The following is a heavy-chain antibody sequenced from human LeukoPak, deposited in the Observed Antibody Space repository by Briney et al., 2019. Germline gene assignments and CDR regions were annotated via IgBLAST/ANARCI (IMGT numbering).Heavy chain of an antibody. J-gene: IGHJ4*02. V-gene: IGHV3-23*01. D-gene: IGHD6-19*01. CDR1: GFTFSSYG. Sequence: GGSLRLSCAASGFTFSSYGMHWVRQAPGKGLEWVSVISGSGGSTDYADSVKGRFTISRDNSKNTLYLQMNSLRAEDTAVYYCAKGSGWYVWGQGTLVTVSS. CDR2: ISGSGGST. CDR3: AKGSGWYV.